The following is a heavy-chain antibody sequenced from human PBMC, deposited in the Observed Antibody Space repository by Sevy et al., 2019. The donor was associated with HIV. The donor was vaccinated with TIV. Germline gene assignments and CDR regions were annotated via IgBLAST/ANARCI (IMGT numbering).Heavy chain of an antibody. CDR2: MNPNSGNT. D-gene: IGHD3-3*01. V-gene: IGHV1-8*01. CDR3: ARRSYYDFWSGYSPPYYYYGMDV. CDR1: GYTFTSYD. J-gene: IGHJ6*02. Sequence: ASVKVSCKASGYTFTSYDINWVRQATGQGLEWMGWMNPNSGNTGYAQKFQGRVTMTRNTSISTAYMEVGSLRSEDTAVYYCARRSYYDFWSGYSPPYYYYGMDVWGQGTTVTVSS.